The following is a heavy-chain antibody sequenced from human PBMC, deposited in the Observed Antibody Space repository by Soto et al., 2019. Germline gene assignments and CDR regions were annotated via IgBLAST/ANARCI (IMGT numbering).Heavy chain of an antibody. CDR3: AHELSGYYYVMDV. CDR2: IYWNGNE. CDR1: GFSFSTTGVG. D-gene: IGHD1-1*01. Sequence: QITLRLSGPTLVKPTQTLTLTCAYSGFSFSTTGVGVGWFRQPPGQALQPLALIYWNGNERYSPSPNGRLTVTKDTSKNQVLLTITKVDPVDTATYYCAHELSGYYYVMDVWGPGTNVTVSS. J-gene: IGHJ6*02. V-gene: IGHV2-5*01.